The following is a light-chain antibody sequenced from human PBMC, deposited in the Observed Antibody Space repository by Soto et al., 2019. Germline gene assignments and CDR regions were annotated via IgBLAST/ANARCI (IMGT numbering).Light chain of an antibody. CDR2: GAS. J-gene: IGKJ1*01. CDR1: QSISTNY. Sequence: EIVLTQSPVTLSLSPGETATLSCRASQSISTNYLAWYQQKPGQAPRPLIFGASSRASGIPGRFSGSGSGTDFTLTISRLEPEDFAVYYCQHYGTSPTWTFGQGTMLEIK. V-gene: IGKV3-20*01. CDR3: QHYGTSPTWT.